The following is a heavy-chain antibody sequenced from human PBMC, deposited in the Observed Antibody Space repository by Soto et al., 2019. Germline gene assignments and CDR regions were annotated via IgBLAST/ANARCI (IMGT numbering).Heavy chain of an antibody. CDR2: ISSSSSYI. D-gene: IGHD6-13*01. CDR3: ARDPYDGSSWTYYYYGMDV. CDR1: GFTFRSYS. Sequence: PGGSLRLSCAASGFTFRSYSMNWVRQAPGKGLEWVSSISSSSSYIYYADSVKGRFTISRDNAKNSLYLQMNSLRAEDTAVYYCARDPYDGSSWTYYYYGMDVWGQGTTVTVSS. J-gene: IGHJ6*02. V-gene: IGHV3-21*01.